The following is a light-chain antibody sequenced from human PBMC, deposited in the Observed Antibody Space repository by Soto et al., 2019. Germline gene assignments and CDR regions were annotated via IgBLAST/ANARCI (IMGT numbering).Light chain of an antibody. CDR3: QEYNNWPFT. CDR1: QSFSSS. Sequence: EIVMTQSPATLSVSPRERTTLSCRASQSFSSSLAWYQQKPGQAPMLLIYDASARATGIPARFSGSGSGTEFTLTISSLQSEDFAVYYCQEYNNWPFTFGGGTKVEI. CDR2: DAS. V-gene: IGKV3-15*01. J-gene: IGKJ4*01.